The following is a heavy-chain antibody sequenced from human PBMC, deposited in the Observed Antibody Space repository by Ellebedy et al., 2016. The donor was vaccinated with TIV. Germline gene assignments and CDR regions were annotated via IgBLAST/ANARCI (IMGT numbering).Heavy chain of an antibody. CDR3: AREGGDYRGYFDY. D-gene: IGHD2-21*01. J-gene: IGHJ4*02. CDR1: GFTFSSYW. V-gene: IGHV3-30-3*01. CDR2: ISYDGSNK. Sequence: GESLKISXAASGFTFSSYWMSWVRQAPGKGLEWVAVISYDGSNKYYADSVKGRFTISRDNSKNTLYLQMNSLRAEDTAVYYCAREGGDYRGYFDYWGQGTLVTVSS.